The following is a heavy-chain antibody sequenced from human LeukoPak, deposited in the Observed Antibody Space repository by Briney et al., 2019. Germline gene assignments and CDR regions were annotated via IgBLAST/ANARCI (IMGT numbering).Heavy chain of an antibody. Sequence: GGSLRLSCAASGFTFSSYWMHWVRQAPGKGLVWVSRINSDGSSTSYADSVKGRFTISRDNAKNTLYLQMNSLRAEDTAVCYCRGTTTFFDYWGQGTLVTVSS. J-gene: IGHJ4*02. CDR2: INSDGSST. V-gene: IGHV3-74*01. CDR1: GFTFSSYW. D-gene: IGHD1-1*01. CDR3: RGTTTFFDY.